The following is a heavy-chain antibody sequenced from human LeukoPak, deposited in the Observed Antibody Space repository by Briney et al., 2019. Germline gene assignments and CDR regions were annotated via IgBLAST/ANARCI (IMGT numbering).Heavy chain of an antibody. D-gene: IGHD6-19*01. V-gene: IGHV3-9*01. Sequence: PGGSLRLSCAASGFTFDDYAMHWVRQAPGKGLEWVSGISWNSGSIGYADSVKGRFTISRDNAKNSLYLQMNSLRAEDTAVYYCARGLSGSGWNYWGQGTLVTVSS. CDR3: ARGLSGSGWNY. CDR1: GFTFDDYA. CDR2: ISWNSGSI. J-gene: IGHJ4*02.